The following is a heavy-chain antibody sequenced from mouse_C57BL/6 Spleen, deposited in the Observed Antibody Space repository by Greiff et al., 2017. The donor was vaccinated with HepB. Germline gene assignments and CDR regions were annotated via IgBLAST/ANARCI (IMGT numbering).Heavy chain of an antibody. V-gene: IGHV1-50*01. CDR2: IDPSDSYT. Sequence: QVQLQQPGAELVKPGASVKLSCKASGYTFTSYWMQWVKQRPGQGLEWIGEIDPSDSYTNYNQKFKGKATLAVDTSSSTAYMQLSSLTSEDSAVYYCARHGSSYEDDYWGQGTTLTVSS. D-gene: IGHD1-1*01. CDR3: ARHGSSYEDDY. CDR1: GYTFTSYW. J-gene: IGHJ2*01.